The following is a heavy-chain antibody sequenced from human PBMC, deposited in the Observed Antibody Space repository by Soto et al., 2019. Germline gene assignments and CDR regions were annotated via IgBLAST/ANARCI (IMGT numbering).Heavy chain of an antibody. D-gene: IGHD6-19*01. J-gene: IGHJ4*02. Sequence: GGSLRLSCAASGFTFSSYAMSWVRQAPGKGLEWVSAISGSGGSTYYADSVKGRFTISRDNSKNTLYLEMNSLRAEDTAVYYCAKEIVGGSSGWYSGGVHYWGQGTLVTVSS. CDR2: ISGSGGST. CDR1: GFTFSSYA. CDR3: AKEIVGGSSGWYSGGVHY. V-gene: IGHV3-23*01.